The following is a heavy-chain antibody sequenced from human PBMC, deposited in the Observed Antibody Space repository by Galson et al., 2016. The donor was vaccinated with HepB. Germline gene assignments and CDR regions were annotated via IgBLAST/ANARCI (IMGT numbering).Heavy chain of an antibody. V-gene: IGHV3-9*01. J-gene: IGHJ4*02. CDR3: TKAEKGPRWGEVGFDY. CDR2: ISWDSATM. CDR1: GFTIDDSA. D-gene: IGHD3-10*01. Sequence: SLRLSCAVFGFTIDDSAMHWVRQVPGMGLEWVSGISWDSATMGYAASVKGRSTISRDNAKNSVYMQMDSLRAEDTALYYCTKAEKGPRWGEVGFDYWGQGILVTVSS.